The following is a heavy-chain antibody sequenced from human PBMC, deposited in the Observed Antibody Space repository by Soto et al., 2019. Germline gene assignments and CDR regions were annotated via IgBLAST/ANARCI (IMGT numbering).Heavy chain of an antibody. D-gene: IGHD2-2*01. CDR2: IIPIFGTA. Sequence: SVKVSCKASGGTFSSYAISWVRQAPGQGLEWMGGIIPIFGTANYAQKFQGRVTITADKSTSTAYMELSSLRSEDTAVYYCARIPAAHPVAQTSYYYYGMDVWGQGTTVTVSS. CDR1: GGTFSSYA. CDR3: ARIPAAHPVAQTSYYYYGMDV. V-gene: IGHV1-69*06. J-gene: IGHJ6*02.